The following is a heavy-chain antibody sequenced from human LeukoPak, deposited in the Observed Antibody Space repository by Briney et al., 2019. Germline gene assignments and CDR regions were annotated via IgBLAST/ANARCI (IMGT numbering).Heavy chain of an antibody. D-gene: IGHD2-2*01. CDR1: GFTFSSYG. CDR2: IRYDGSNK. CDR3: ARVEYVVVPAAIGY. V-gene: IGHV3-30*02. J-gene: IGHJ4*02. Sequence: GGSLRLSCAASGFTFSSYGMHWVRQAPGKGLEWVAFIRYDGSNKYYADSVKGRFTISRDNSKNTLYLQMNSLRAEDTAVYYCARVEYVVVPAAIGYWGQGTLVTVSS.